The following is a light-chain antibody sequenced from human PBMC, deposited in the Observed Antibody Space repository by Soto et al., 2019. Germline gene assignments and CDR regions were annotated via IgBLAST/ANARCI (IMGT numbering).Light chain of an antibody. CDR2: DAS. Sequence: DIQLTQSPSSVSASVGDSVTITCRASQGVSSWLAWYQQKPGKAPKLLIYDASSLQSGVPSRFSGSGSGTDFALTISSLEPEDFATYYCQQTNHFPLTFGPGTKVDIK. CDR3: QQTNHFPLT. CDR1: QGVSSW. J-gene: IGKJ3*01. V-gene: IGKV1-12*01.